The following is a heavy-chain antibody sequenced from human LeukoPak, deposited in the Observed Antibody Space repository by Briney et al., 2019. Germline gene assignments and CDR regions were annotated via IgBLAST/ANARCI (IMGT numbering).Heavy chain of an antibody. J-gene: IGHJ4*02. CDR3: ARARVPGELNY. CDR2: ISNSGSSK. Sequence: GGSLRLSCTASGFTFSSYAMNWVRQAPGKGLEWLSYISNSGSSKYYADSVRGRFTISRDNAKNSLYLQMNSLRAEDTAVYYCARARVPGELNYWGQGTLVTVSS. CDR1: GFTFSSYA. D-gene: IGHD3-10*01. V-gene: IGHV3-48*03.